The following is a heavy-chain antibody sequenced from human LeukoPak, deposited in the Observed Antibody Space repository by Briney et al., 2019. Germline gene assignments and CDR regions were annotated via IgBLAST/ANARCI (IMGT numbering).Heavy chain of an antibody. V-gene: IGHV3-74*01. CDR1: GFTFSSYW. J-gene: IGHJ6*02. Sequence: PGGSLRLSCAASGFTFSSYWMHWVRQAPGKGLVWVSRINSDGSSTSYADSVKGRFTISRDNAKNTLYLQMNSLRAEDTAVYYCASSGPYSYYGMDVWGQGTTVTVSS. CDR3: ASSGPYSYYGMDV. CDR2: INSDGSST.